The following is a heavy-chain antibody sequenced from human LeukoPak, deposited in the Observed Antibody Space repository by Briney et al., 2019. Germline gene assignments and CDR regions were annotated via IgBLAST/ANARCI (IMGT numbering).Heavy chain of an antibody. V-gene: IGHV4-4*07. CDR3: ARDRRYFDSSGFYSWFDP. J-gene: IGHJ5*02. D-gene: IGHD3-22*01. Sequence: SETLSLTCTVSGVSISGYYWSWVRQPAGKGLEWLGRIYTSGYSNYNPSLQSRVTMSVAPSKNQFSLRLTSVTAADTAVYYCARDRRYFDSSGFYSWFDPWGQGTLVTVSS. CDR2: IYTSGYS. CDR1: GVSISGYY.